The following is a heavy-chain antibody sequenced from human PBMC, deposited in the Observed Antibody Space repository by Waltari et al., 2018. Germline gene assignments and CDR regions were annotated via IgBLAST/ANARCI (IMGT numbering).Heavy chain of an antibody. J-gene: IGHJ2*01. CDR3: ARGAVFGVVINWYFDL. CDR2: ISGYNDDT. D-gene: IGHD3-3*01. CDR1: GYSFSDYK. Sequence: QTQLVQSGVEVKRPGASVKVSCKASGYSFSDYKITWVRQAPGQGLEWMGWISGYNDDTNNEQNFQGRVTMTTDRSTATAYLEWTSLKSDDTTVYYCARGAVFGVVINWYFDLWGPGTLVTVSS. V-gene: IGHV1-18*04.